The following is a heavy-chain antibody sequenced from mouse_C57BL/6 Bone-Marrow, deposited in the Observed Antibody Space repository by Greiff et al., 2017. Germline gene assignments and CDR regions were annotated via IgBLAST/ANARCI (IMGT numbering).Heavy chain of an antibody. Sequence: VKLQQSGPELVTPGASVKMSCQASGYTFTDSYMHWVTQKPGKGLEWLGAIYPGGGHTYYNEKFKGKATLTADTSSSTAYMQLSSLTSEDSAVYYCASNYDYDAGMAYWGQGTLVTVSA. CDR1: YTFTDSYM. J-gene: IGHJ3*01. CDR3: SNYDYDAGMAY. D-gene: IGHD2-4*01. CDR2: YPGGGHTY. V-gene: IGHV1-83*01.